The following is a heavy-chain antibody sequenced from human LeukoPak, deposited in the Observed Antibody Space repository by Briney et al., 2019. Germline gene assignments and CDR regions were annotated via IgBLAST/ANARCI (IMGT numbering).Heavy chain of an antibody. V-gene: IGHV3-30*18. J-gene: IGHJ6*02. Sequence: GGSLRLSCAASGFTFSSYAMSWVRQAPGKGLEWVAVISYDGSNKYYADSVKGRFTISRDNSKNTLYLQMNSLRAEDTAVYYCAKVRILWFGETTAGMDVWGQGTTVTVSS. CDR2: ISYDGSNK. CDR3: AKVRILWFGETTAGMDV. D-gene: IGHD3-10*01. CDR1: GFTFSSYA.